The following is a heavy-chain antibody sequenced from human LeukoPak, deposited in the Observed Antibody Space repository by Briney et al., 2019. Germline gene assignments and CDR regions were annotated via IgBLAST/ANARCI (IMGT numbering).Heavy chain of an antibody. J-gene: IGHJ4*02. V-gene: IGHV4-39*01. CDR3: ARQGNDYGDYFRLSF. CDR2: IYYSGST. Sequence: PSETLSLTCTVSGGSISSSSYYWGWIRQPPGKGLEWIGSIYYSGSTYYNPSLKSRVTISVDTSKNQFSLKLSSVTAADTAVYYCARQGNDYGDYFRLSFWGQGTLVTVSS. D-gene: IGHD4-17*01. CDR1: GGSISSSSYY.